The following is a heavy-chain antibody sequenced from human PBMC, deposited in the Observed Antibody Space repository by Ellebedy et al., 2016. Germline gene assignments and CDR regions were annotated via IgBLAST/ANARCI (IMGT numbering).Heavy chain of an antibody. J-gene: IGHJ4*02. CDR3: AKDGADGSGSYYPTGFDY. D-gene: IGHD3-10*01. CDR2: INAGNGYT. V-gene: IGHV1-3*01. Sequence: ASVKVSCKASGYTFTNYAIHWVRQAPGQRLEWMGWINAGNGYTKYSQKFQGRVTIIRDKSASTVYMEVSSLRSEDTAVYYCAKDGADGSGSYYPTGFDYWGQGTLVTVSS. CDR1: GYTFTNYA.